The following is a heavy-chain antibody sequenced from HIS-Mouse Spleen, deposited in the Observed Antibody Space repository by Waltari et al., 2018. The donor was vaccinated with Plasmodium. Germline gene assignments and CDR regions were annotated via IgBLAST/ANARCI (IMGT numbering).Heavy chain of an antibody. Sequence: QLQLQESGPGLVKPSETQSLTCTVSGGSISSSSYYWGWIRQPPGKGLEWIGRICYSGSTYYNQPLKRRVTIPGDTAKNQCPRKLSSVTAADTAVYYCARRGGSYYYFDYWGQGTLVTVSS. V-gene: IGHV4-39*01. CDR2: ICYSGST. CDR3: ARRGGSYYYFDY. D-gene: IGHD2-15*01. J-gene: IGHJ4*02. CDR1: GGSISSSSYY.